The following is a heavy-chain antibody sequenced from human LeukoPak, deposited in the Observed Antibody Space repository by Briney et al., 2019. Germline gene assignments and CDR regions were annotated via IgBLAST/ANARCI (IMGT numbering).Heavy chain of an antibody. CDR1: GVSISSYY. J-gene: IGHJ3*02. CDR3: ARDKPGIVATIHFDAFDI. Sequence: SETLSLTCTVSGVSISSYYWSWIRQPAGKGLEWIGRIYTSGSTNYNPSLKSRVTMSVDTSKNQFSLKLSSVTAADTAVYYCARDKPGIVATIHFDAFDIWGQGTMVTVSS. D-gene: IGHD5-12*01. CDR2: IYTSGST. V-gene: IGHV4-4*07.